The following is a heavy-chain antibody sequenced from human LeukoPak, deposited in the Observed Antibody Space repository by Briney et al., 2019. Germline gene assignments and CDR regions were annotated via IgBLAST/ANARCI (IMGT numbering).Heavy chain of an antibody. J-gene: IGHJ6*03. CDR1: GFTFTSSA. CDR2: IVVGSGNT. CDR3: ARRGYSYGYNYYYYMDV. D-gene: IGHD5-18*01. Sequence: SVKVSCKASGFTFTSSAMQWVRQARGQRLEWIGWIVVGSGNTNYAQKFQERVTITRDMSTSTAYMELSSLRSEDTAIYYCARRGYSYGYNYYYYMDVWGKGTTVTISS. V-gene: IGHV1-58*02.